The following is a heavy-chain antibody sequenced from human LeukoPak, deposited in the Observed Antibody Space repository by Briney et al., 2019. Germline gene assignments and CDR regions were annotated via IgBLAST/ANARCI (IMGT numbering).Heavy chain of an antibody. CDR3: ARISGGWFDP. J-gene: IGHJ5*02. Sequence: SQTLSLTCTVSGGSISSGGYYWSWIRQHPGKGLEWIGYINHSGSTDYKPSLKSRVTLSVDTSKSQFSLKMSSVTAADTAVYHCARISGGWFDPWGQGTLVTVSS. CDR1: GGSISSGGYY. V-gene: IGHV4-31*03. D-gene: IGHD3-10*01. CDR2: INHSGST.